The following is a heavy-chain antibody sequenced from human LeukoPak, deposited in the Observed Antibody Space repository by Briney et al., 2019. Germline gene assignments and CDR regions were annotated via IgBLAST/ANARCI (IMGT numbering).Heavy chain of an antibody. J-gene: IGHJ4*02. CDR2: ISYSVNGT. CDR1: GFTFSDDA. Sequence: PGGSLRLSCAASGFTFSDDAMTRVRQAPGKGLEWVAGISYSVNGTYYADSVKGRFTISRDNSNNNMYLQMNSLRVEDTAVYYCAKVVPIVGSGYWGQGTLVTVSS. D-gene: IGHD3-10*01. CDR3: AKVVPIVGSGY. V-gene: IGHV3-23*01.